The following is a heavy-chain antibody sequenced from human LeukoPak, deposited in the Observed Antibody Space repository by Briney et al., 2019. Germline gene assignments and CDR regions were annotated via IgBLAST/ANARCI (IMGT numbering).Heavy chain of an antibody. D-gene: IGHD4-17*01. CDR3: ARDRYGDSSFDY. CDR1: GSPFTSNR. J-gene: IGHJ4*02. V-gene: IGHV3-21*01. CDR2: INSRSSYI. Sequence: GGSLRLSFAASGSPFTSNRTTWVRQPPGKGLEWVSSINSRSSYIYYADSVKGRFTISRDNAKNSIYLQMNSLRAEDTAVYYCARDRYGDSSFDYWGQGTLVTVSS.